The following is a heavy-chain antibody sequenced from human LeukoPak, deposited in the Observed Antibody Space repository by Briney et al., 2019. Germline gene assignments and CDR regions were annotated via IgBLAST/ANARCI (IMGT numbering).Heavy chain of an antibody. CDR2: IYPGDSDT. J-gene: IGHJ3*02. D-gene: IGHD2-2*01. CDR3: ARYCGSASCHTRAFDI. Sequence: GESLKISCKASGYSFTSYWIGWVRQMPGKGLEWMGIIYPGDSDTRYSPSFQGQATISADKSVSTAYLQWSSLKASDTAMYYCARYCGSASCHTRAFDIWGQGTMITVSS. V-gene: IGHV5-51*01. CDR1: GYSFTSYW.